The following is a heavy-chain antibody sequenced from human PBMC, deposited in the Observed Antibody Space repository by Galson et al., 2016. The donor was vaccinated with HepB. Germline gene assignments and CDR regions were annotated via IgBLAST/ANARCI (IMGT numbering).Heavy chain of an antibody. CDR3: ARRQVMVGSRDWFDP. J-gene: IGHJ5*02. CDR1: GYTFSSDW. Sequence: QSGAEVKKPGESLKISCKASGYTFSSDWIGWVRQMSGKGLEWVGIIYPGDSYTTYSPSFQGQVTISADKSISTAYLQWRSLKASDTAMYYCARRQVMVGSRDWFDPWGQGTLVTVSS. V-gene: IGHV5-51*01. D-gene: IGHD1-26*01. CDR2: IYPGDSYT.